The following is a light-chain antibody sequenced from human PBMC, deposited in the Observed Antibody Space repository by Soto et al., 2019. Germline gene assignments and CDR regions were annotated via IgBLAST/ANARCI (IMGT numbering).Light chain of an antibody. CDR1: QRVSSY. V-gene: IGKV3-11*01. J-gene: IGKJ1*01. CDR3: QQRSDWPRT. Sequence: EIVLTQSPATLSLSPGERATLFCRASQRVSSYLAWYQQKPGQAPRLLIYDASNRATGIPARFSGSGSGTDFSLTISSLEPEDFAVYYCQQRSDWPRTFGQGTKVDNK. CDR2: DAS.